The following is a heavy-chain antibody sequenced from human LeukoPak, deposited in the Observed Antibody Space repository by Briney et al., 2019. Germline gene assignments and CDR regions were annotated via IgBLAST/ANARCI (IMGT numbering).Heavy chain of an antibody. D-gene: IGHD4-11*01. J-gene: IGHJ5*02. CDR3: ARGRRDYTSSGSNWFDP. Sequence: SETLSLTCAVYGGSFSAYYWSWIRQPPGKGLEWIGEIIQSGNTNYNPSLKSRVTISVDTSKNHFSLKVSPVTAADTAVYYCARGRRDYTSSGSNWFDPWGQGTLVTVSS. CDR1: GGSFSAYY. V-gene: IGHV4-34*01. CDR2: IIQSGNT.